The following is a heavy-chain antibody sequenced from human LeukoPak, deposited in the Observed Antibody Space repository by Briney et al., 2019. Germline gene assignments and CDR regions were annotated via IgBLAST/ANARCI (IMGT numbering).Heavy chain of an antibody. CDR1: GYSINSCYY. Sequence: SETLTLTCAVSGYSINSCYYWGSLRQPPGEGLEWICSIYRSGDTYYSPSVKSRVTISIDTSKNQFSLKLTCVTAADTVVIYCARSLNGQEAGSFDYWGQGILVTVSS. D-gene: IGHD2-8*01. V-gene: IGHV4-38-2*01. CDR3: ARSLNGQEAGSFDY. J-gene: IGHJ4*02. CDR2: IYRSGDT.